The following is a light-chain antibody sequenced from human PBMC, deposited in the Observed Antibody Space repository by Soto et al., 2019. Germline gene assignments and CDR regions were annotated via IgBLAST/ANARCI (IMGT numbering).Light chain of an antibody. J-gene: IGKJ1*01. Sequence: EVLLTQSPGTLSLSPGERATLSCRASQRVNNNFLAWYQQKPGQAPRLLIYGASSRATGIPDKFSGSGSGTDFTLTISRLEPEDFAVYFCQQYGRTPRTFGQGTKVEIK. CDR2: GAS. V-gene: IGKV3-20*01. CDR3: QQYGRTPRT. CDR1: QRVNNNF.